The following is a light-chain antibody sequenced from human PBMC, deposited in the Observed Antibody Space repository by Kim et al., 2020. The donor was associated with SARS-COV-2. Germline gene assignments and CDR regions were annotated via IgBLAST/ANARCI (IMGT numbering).Light chain of an antibody. Sequence: SLSPGERATLSCRASQSVSSTYLAWYQQKPGQAPRLLIYGASSRATGIPDRFSGSGSGTDFTLTIIRLEPEDFAVYYCQQYGWLSTFGQGTKLEI. V-gene: IGKV3-20*01. CDR2: GAS. CDR1: QSVSSTY. J-gene: IGKJ2*01. CDR3: QQYGWLST.